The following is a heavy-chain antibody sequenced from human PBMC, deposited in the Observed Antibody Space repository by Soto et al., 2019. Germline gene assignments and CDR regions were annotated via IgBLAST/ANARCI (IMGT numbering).Heavy chain of an antibody. V-gene: IGHV3-9*01. CDR1: GFTFDDYA. Sequence: EVQLVESGGGLVQPGGSLRLSCAASGFTFDDYAIHWVRQAPGKGLEWVSGISWNGAATGYMNSVKGRFSISRDNTKNTLYLQMNSLRSEDTAVYYCANLPLYGSGFDLWGQGTLVTVSS. CDR3: ANLPLYGSGFDL. CDR2: ISWNGAAT. D-gene: IGHD3-10*01. J-gene: IGHJ4*02.